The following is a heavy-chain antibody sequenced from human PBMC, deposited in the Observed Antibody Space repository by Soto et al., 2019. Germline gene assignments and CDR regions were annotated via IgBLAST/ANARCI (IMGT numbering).Heavy chain of an antibody. V-gene: IGHV4-59*08. CDR2: IYYSGST. Sequence: SETLSLTCTVSGGSISSYYWSWIRQPPGKGLEWIGYIYYSGSTNYNPSLKSRVTISVDTSKNQFSLKLSSVTAADTAVYYCARHPSHYGDYDAGSDYYYYMDVWGKGTTVTVSS. CDR3: ARHPSHYGDYDAGSDYYYYMDV. J-gene: IGHJ6*03. CDR1: GGSISSYY. D-gene: IGHD4-17*01.